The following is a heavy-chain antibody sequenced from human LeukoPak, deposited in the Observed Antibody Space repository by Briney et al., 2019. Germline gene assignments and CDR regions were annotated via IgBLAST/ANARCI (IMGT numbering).Heavy chain of an antibody. CDR3: ARDIQTVAGSSSNFHY. CDR2: ISRSGENT. V-gene: IGHV3-23*01. D-gene: IGHD6-19*01. J-gene: IGHJ4*02. Sequence: GGSLRLSCAASGFIFSSYAMSWVRQAPGKGLEWVSAISRSGENTYYADSVKGRFTISRDNSNNTLYLQMNSLRAEDTAVYYCARDIQTVAGSSSNFHYWGQGTLVTVSS. CDR1: GFIFSSYA.